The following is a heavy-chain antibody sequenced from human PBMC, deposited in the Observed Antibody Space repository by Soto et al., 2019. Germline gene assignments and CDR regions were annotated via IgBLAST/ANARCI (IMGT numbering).Heavy chain of an antibody. D-gene: IGHD3-9*01. V-gene: IGHV3-7*04. CDR3: AREGPGYYIDY. J-gene: IGHJ4*02. Sequence: EVQLVESGGGLVQPGGSLRLSCAASGFTYSSYWMSWVRQAPGKGLEWVANINQDGSEKYYVDSLKGRSTISRDNAKNSLYLQMTSLRAEDTAVYYCAREGPGYYIDYWGQGTLVTVSS. CDR2: INQDGSEK. CDR1: GFTYSSYW.